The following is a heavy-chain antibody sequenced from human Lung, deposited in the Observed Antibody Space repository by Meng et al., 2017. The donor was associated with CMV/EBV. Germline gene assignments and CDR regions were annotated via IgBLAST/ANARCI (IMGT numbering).Heavy chain of an antibody. Sequence: ASVXVSCKTSGYTFAGHYLHWLRQAPGQGLEWMAWIHYDTGETNYAQNFHGRVTVTRDTSITTVYMELRSLRPDSTAMYYCARDDNWGPDYWGQGTLVTVSS. V-gene: IGHV1-2*02. D-gene: IGHD7-27*01. CDR1: GYTFAGHY. CDR3: ARDDNWGPDY. CDR2: IHYDTGET. J-gene: IGHJ4*02.